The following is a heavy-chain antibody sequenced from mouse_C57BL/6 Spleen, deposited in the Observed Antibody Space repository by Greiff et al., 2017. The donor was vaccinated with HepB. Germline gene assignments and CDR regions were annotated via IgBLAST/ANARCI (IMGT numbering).Heavy chain of an antibody. V-gene: IGHV1-4*01. CDR1: GYTFTSYT. CDR3: ARGGNNWDFAY. D-gene: IGHD4-1*01. CDR2: INPSSGYT. J-gene: IGHJ3*01. Sequence: QVQLQQSGAELARPGASVKMSCKASGYTFTSYTMHWVKQRPGQGLEWIGYINPSSGYTKYNQKVKDKATLTADKSSSTAYMQLSSLTSEDSAVYYCARGGNNWDFAYWGQGTLVTVSA.